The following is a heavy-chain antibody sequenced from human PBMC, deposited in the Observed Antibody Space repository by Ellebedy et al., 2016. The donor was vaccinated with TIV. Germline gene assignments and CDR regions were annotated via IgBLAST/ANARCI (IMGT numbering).Heavy chain of an antibody. CDR3: ARGWSDGMDV. CDR1: GYTFTGYY. J-gene: IGHJ6*02. Sequence: AASVKVSCKASGYTFTGYYMHWVRQATGQGLEWMGWMNPNSGNTGYAQKFQGRVTITRNTSISTAYMELSSLRSEDTAVYYCARGWSDGMDVWGQGTTVTVSS. CDR2: MNPNSGNT. V-gene: IGHV1-8*03.